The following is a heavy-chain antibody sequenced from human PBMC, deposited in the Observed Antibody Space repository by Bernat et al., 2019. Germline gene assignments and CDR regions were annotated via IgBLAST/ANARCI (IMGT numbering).Heavy chain of an antibody. CDR2: IYPGDSDT. J-gene: IGHJ5*02. CDR3: GRLPPQPNYFDP. Sequence: EVQLVQSGAEVKKPGESLKISCKASGYSFTNYWIGWVRQLPGKGLEWMGLIYPGDSDTRYSPSFLGQVTISADKSINTAYLQWNSLKTSDTAIYYCGRLPPQPNYFDPWSQGTLVTVSS. CDR1: GYSFTNYW. V-gene: IGHV5-51*01. D-gene: IGHD5-24*01.